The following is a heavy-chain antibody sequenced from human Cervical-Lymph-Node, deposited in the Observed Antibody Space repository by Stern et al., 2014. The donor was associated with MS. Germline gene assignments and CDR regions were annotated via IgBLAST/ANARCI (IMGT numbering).Heavy chain of an antibody. D-gene: IGHD6-13*01. J-gene: IGHJ2*01. Sequence: QVQLVESGGGVVQPGRSLRLSCAASGFTFSSYAMHWVRQAPGKGLEWVAVISYDGSNKYYADSVKGRFTISRDNSKNTLYLQMNSLRAEDTAVYYCARVRSRGYFDLWGRGTLVTVSS. CDR3: ARVRSRGYFDL. CDR2: ISYDGSNK. CDR1: GFTFSSYA. V-gene: IGHV3-30-3*01.